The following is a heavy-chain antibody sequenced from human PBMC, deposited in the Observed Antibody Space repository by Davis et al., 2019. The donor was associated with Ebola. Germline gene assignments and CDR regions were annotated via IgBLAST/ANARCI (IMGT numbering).Heavy chain of an antibody. D-gene: IGHD3-16*02. J-gene: IGHJ5*02. Sequence: GESLKISCAASGFTFSSYWMSWVRQAPGKGLEWVANIKEDGSDKYYVDSVKGRFTISRDNAKNSLYLQMNSLRAEDTAAYYCARDLKGGFSSVNWFDPWGQGTLVTVSS. CDR2: IKEDGSDK. V-gene: IGHV3-7*03. CDR1: GFTFSSYW. CDR3: ARDLKGGFSSVNWFDP.